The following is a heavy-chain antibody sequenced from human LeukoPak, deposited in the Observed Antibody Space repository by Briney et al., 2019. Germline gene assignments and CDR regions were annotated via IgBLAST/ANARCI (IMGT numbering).Heavy chain of an antibody. CDR2: ISSSGSTI. J-gene: IGHJ4*02. V-gene: IGHV3-11*01. Sequence: GGSLRLSCAASGFTFSDYYMSWIRQAPGKGLEWVSYISSSGSTIYYADSVKGRFTISRDNAKNSLYLQMNSLRAEDTAVYYWARYQGSVRVVTPSPLDYWGQGTLVTVSP. CDR3: ARYQGSVRVVTPSPLDY. D-gene: IGHD4-23*01. CDR1: GFTFSDYY.